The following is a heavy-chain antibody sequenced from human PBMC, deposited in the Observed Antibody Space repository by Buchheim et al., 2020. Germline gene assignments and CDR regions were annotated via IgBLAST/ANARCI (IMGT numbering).Heavy chain of an antibody. D-gene: IGHD6-13*01. CDR1: GFTFSSYG. J-gene: IGHJ6*03. CDR2: IWYDGSNK. V-gene: IGHV3-33*01. CDR3: ARDLYNTLAAAGDYYYYMDV. Sequence: QAQLVESGGGVVQPGRSLRLSCAASGFTFSSYGMHWVRQAPGKGLEWAAVIWYDGSNKYYADSVKGRFTISRDNSKNTLYLQMNSLRAEDTAVYYCARDLYNTLAAAGDYYYYMDVWGKGTT.